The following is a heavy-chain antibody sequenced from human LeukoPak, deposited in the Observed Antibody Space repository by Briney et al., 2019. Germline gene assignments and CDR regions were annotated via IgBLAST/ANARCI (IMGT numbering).Heavy chain of an antibody. CDR2: INSDGSST. V-gene: IGHV3-74*01. CDR3: ATNRITIFGVVTDY. CDR1: GFTFSSYW. J-gene: IGHJ4*02. D-gene: IGHD3-3*01. Sequence: GGSLRLSCAASGFTFSSYWMHWVRQAPGKGLVWVSRINSDGSSTSYADSVKGRFTISRDNPKNTLYLQMNSLRAEDTAVYYCATNRITIFGVVTDYWGQGTLVTVSS.